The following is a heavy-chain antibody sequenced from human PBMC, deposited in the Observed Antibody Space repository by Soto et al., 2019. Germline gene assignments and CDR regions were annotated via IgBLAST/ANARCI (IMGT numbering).Heavy chain of an antibody. D-gene: IGHD2-15*01. CDR3: TSHSPEDMIRK. J-gene: IGHJ4*02. CDR2: IRNKANSYAT. CDR1: GFTFSGSS. Sequence: EVQLVESGGGLVQPGGSLKLSCVASGFTFSGSSMHWVRHASGKGLEWVGRIRNKANSYATAYAASVKGRFTISRDDSTNTAYLQMNSLKTEDTAVYYCTSHSPEDMIRKWGQGTLVTVSS. V-gene: IGHV3-73*02.